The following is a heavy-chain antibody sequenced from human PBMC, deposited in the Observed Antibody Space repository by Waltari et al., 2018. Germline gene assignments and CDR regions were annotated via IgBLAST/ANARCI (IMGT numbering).Heavy chain of an antibody. Sequence: QVQLQESGPGLLRPSETLSLICTVSGGSMTSYYWSWVRQPPGKGLEWIGDIYYSGGTKYNSSIKSRVTISVDTSKNLFSLMLSFVTVADTAVYYCARHVGKWVWDYWGQGTPVTVSS. J-gene: IGHJ4*02. CDR2: IYYSGGT. CDR1: GGSMTSYY. D-gene: IGHD3-22*01. V-gene: IGHV4-59*08. CDR3: ARHVGKWVWDY.